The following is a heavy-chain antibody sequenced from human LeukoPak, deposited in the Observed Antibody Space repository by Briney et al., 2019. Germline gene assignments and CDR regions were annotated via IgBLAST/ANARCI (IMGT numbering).Heavy chain of an antibody. V-gene: IGHV3-21*05. CDR3: ARDTFQPGRIDC. CDR2: INYVSDDI. Sequence: GGSLRLSCAASGFTFSLYAMNWVRQAPGKGLEWVSYINYVSDDIHYADSVKGRFTISRDNAKNTLYLQMNSLRAEDTAVYYCARDTFQPGRIDCWGQGTLVSVSS. CDR1: GFTFSLYA. J-gene: IGHJ4*02. D-gene: IGHD2-2*01.